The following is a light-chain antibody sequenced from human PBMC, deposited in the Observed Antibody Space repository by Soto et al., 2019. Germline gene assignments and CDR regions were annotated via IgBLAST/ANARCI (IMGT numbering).Light chain of an antibody. Sequence: QSVLTQPRSVSLSPGQSVTISCSGTSSDVGGYNYVSWYQQHPGKAPKLMIYDVSKRPSGVPDRFSGSKSGNTASLTISGPQAEDEADYYCCPYAGSYTPYVFGTGTKVTVL. CDR2: DVS. CDR1: SSDVGGYNY. CDR3: CPYAGSYTPYV. J-gene: IGLJ1*01. V-gene: IGLV2-11*01.